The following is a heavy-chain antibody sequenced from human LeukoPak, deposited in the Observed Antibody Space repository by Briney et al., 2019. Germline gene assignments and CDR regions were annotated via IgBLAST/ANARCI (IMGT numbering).Heavy chain of an antibody. CDR1: GYTFTNYD. V-gene: IGHV1-8*01. CDR3: ARGPAASHRNWFDP. J-gene: IGHJ5*02. Sequence: ASVKVSCKASGYTFTNYDVNWVRQATGQGLEWMGWMNPNSGYAGHAQKFQGRVTMTRNTSISTAYMELSSLRSEDTAVYYCARGPAASHRNWFDPWGQGTLVTVSS. D-gene: IGHD2-15*01. CDR2: MNPNSGYA.